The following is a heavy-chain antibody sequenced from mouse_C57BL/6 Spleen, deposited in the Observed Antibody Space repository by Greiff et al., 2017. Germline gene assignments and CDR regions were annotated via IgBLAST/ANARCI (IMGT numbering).Heavy chain of an antibody. CDR3: ARPNWPYYFDY. V-gene: IGHV1-26*01. J-gene: IGHJ2*01. CDR2: INPNNGGT. D-gene: IGHD4-1*01. CDR1: GYTFTDYY. Sequence: EVQLQQSGPELVKPGASVKISCKASGYTFTDYYMNWVKQSHGKSLEWIGDINPNNGGTSYNQKFKGKATLTVDKSSSTAYMELRSLTSEDSAVYYCARPNWPYYFDYWGQGTTRTVSS.